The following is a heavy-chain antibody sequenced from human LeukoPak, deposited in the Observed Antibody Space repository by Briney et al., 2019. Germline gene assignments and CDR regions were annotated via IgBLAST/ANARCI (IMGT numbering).Heavy chain of an antibody. CDR3: ARERPVYCGGDCYGDIDY. Sequence: GASVKVSCKASGYTFTGYYMHWVRQAPGQGLEWMGRINPNSGSTNYAQKFQGRVTMTRDTSISTAYMELSRLRSDDTAVYYCARERPVYCGGDCYGDIDYWGQGTLVTVSS. V-gene: IGHV1-2*06. J-gene: IGHJ4*02. D-gene: IGHD2-21*02. CDR1: GYTFTGYY. CDR2: INPNSGST.